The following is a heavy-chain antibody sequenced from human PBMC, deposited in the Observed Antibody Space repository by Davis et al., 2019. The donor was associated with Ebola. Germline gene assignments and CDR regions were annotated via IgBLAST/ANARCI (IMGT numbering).Heavy chain of an antibody. CDR3: ARVPLYYYGMDV. CDR1: GFTFSSYW. Sequence: GGSLRLSCAASGFTFSSYWMSWVRQAPGKGLEWVSSISSSSSYIYYADSVKGRFTISRDNAKNSLYLQMNSLRAEDTAVYYCARVPLYYYGMDVWGQGTTVTVSS. V-gene: IGHV3-21*01. J-gene: IGHJ6*02. CDR2: ISSSSSYI.